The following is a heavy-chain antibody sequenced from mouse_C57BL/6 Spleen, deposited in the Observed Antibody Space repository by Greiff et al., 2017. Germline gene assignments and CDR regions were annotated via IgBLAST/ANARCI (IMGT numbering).Heavy chain of an antibody. CDR3: ARGFITTVVRGSYWYFDV. CDR2: IYPGDGDT. V-gene: IGHV1-80*01. CDR1: GYAFSSYW. J-gene: IGHJ1*03. Sequence: QVHVKQSGAELVKPGASVKISCKASGYAFSSYWMNWVKQRPGKGLEWIGQIYPGDGDTNYNGKFKGKATLTADKSSSTAYMQLSSLTSEDSAVYFCARGFITTVVRGSYWYFDVWGTGTTVTVSS. D-gene: IGHD1-1*01.